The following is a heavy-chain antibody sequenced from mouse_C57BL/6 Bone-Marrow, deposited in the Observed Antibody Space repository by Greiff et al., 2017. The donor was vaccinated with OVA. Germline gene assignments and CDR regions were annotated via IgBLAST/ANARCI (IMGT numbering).Heavy chain of an antibody. CDR2: IDPSDSYT. V-gene: IGHV1-59*01. CDR3: EREDYDGNSDY. J-gene: IGHJ2*01. CDR1: GYTFTSYW. Sequence: VQLQQPGAELVRPGTSVKLSCKASGYTFTSYWMHWVKQRPGQGLEWIGVIDPSDSYTNYNQKFKGKATLTVDTSSSTAYMQLSSLTSEDSAVYYCEREDYDGNSDYWGQGTTLTVSS. D-gene: IGHD2-1*01.